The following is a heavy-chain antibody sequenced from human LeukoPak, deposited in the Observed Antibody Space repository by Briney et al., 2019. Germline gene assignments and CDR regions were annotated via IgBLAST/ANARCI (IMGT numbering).Heavy chain of an antibody. Sequence: PGGSLTLSCAASGFTVSANYMSWVRQAPGKGLEWVSVIYSGGSTYYADSVRGRFTISRDSSKNTLSLQMHSLRTEDTAVYYCAREGSDSANPRAFDIWGQGTMVTVSS. CDR2: IYSGGST. V-gene: IGHV3-66*02. D-gene: IGHD5-18*01. CDR1: GFTVSANY. J-gene: IGHJ3*02. CDR3: AREGSDSANPRAFDI.